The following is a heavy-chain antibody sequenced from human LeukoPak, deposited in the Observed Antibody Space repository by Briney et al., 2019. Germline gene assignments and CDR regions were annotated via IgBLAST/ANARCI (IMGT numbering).Heavy chain of an antibody. CDR1: GGSISSSNW. CDR2: IYHSGST. D-gene: IGHD2-2*01. J-gene: IGHJ6*03. V-gene: IGHV4-4*02. CDR3: AREGSSPPYYYYYMDV. Sequence: SGTLSLTCAVSGGSISSSNWWSWVRPPPGKGLEWIGEIYHSGSTNYNPSLKGRVTISVDKSKNQFSLKLSSVTAADTAVYYCAREGSSPPYYYYYMDVWGKGTTVTVSS.